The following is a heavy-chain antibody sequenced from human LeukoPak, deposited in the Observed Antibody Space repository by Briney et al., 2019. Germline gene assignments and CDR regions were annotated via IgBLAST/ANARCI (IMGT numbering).Heavy chain of an antibody. Sequence: SETLSLTCTVSGYSISSGYYWGWIRQPPGKGLEWIGSIYHSGRTFYNPSLKSRVTISVDKSKDQFSLKMSSVTAADTAVYYCARDPGGGYKDDALDIWGQGTMVIVSS. J-gene: IGHJ3*02. CDR1: GYSISSGYY. CDR2: IYHSGRT. CDR3: ARDPGGGYKDDALDI. V-gene: IGHV4-38-2*02. D-gene: IGHD3-16*01.